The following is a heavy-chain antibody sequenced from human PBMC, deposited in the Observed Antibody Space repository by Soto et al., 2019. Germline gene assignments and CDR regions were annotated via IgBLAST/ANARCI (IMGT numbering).Heavy chain of an antibody. D-gene: IGHD6-13*01. CDR1: GGSFSGYY. J-gene: IGHJ4*02. CDR2: IDHSGST. V-gene: IGHV4-34*01. Sequence: QVQLQQWGAGLLKPSETLSLTCAVYGGSFSGYYWAWIRQTPGKGLEWIGEIDHSGSTNYSPSVKSRGTIALDTSKDQFSLKLSSVTAADTALYYCTRYGGSSHYYFGSWGQGTLVTVSS. CDR3: TRYGGSSHYYFGS.